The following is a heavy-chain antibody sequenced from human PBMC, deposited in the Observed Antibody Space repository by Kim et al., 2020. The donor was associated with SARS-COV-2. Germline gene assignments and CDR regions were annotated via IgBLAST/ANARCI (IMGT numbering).Heavy chain of an antibody. CDR3: AGEQLSGEYYFGMDV. Sequence: SQTLSLTCAISGDSVSTNSTAWNWIRQSPSRGLEWLGRTYYRSKWYNDYAVSVKSRITINPDTSKNQFSLQLNSVTPEDTAVYFCAGEQLSGEYYFGMDVWGQGTTVTVSS. CDR1: GDSVSTNSTA. J-gene: IGHJ6*02. CDR2: TYYRSKWYN. V-gene: IGHV6-1*01. D-gene: IGHD2-2*01.